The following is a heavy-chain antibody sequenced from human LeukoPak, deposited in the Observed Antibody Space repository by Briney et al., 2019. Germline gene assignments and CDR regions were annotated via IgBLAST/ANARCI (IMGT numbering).Heavy chain of an antibody. J-gene: IGHJ4*02. CDR3: TRSAPSGSTLSYYSDS. CDR2: IDWNDDK. Sequence: SGPTLVKPTQTLTLPCTFSGVSLTSSGMCVNWIRQPPGKALEWLARIDWNDDKYYSTSLKTRLTISKDTSKNQGVLIMTNMEPVDTATYYRTRSAPSGSTLSYYSDSWGQGTLVTVSS. D-gene: IGHD5-12*01. CDR1: GVSLTSSGMC. V-gene: IGHV2-70*11.